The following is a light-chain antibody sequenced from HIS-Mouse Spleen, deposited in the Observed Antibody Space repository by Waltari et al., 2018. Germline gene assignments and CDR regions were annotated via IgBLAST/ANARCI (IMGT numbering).Light chain of an antibody. V-gene: IGKV4-1*01. J-gene: IGKJ1*01. CDR3: QQYYSTPPT. CDR2: WAS. CDR1: QSVLYSSNNKNY. Sequence: DIVMTQSPDSLAVSLGERATINCKSSQSVLYSSNNKNYLAWYQKKPGQPPKLLIYWASTRESGVPDRFSGSGSGTDFTRTISSLQAEDVAVYYCQQYYSTPPTFGQGTKVEIK.